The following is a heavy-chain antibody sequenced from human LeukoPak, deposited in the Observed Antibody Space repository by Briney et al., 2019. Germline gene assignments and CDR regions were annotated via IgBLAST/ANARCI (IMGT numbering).Heavy chain of an antibody. J-gene: IGHJ4*02. CDR3: VRVSGSYGY. V-gene: IGHV3-64*01. Sequence: PGGSLRLSCAASGFTVSSNYMSWVRQAPGKGLEYVSAISNNGGSTYYANSVKGRFNISRDNSKNTLYLQMGSLRAEDMAVYYCVRVSGSYGYWGQGTLVTVSS. CDR2: ISNNGGST. CDR1: GFTVSSNY. D-gene: IGHD1-26*01.